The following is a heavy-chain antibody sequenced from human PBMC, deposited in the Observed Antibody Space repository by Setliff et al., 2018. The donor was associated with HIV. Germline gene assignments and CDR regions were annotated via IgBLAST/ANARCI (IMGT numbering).Heavy chain of an antibody. CDR1: GVSINSGDYF. Sequence: PSETLSLTCTVSGVSINSGDYFWSWIRQHPGKGLEWIGYISYRGTTYYNPSFKSRVTMSMDTSKNQVSLRLSSVTAADTAVYYCARETNYDSGFHYMDVWGKGTTVTVSS. CDR3: ARETNYDSGFHYMDV. CDR2: ISYRGTT. D-gene: IGHD3-22*01. J-gene: IGHJ6*03. V-gene: IGHV4-31*03.